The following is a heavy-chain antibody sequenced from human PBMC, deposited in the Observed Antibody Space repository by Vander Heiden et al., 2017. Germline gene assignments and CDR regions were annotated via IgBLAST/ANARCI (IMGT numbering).Heavy chain of an antibody. Sequence: QVQLVQSGAEVMRPGASAKVSCRASGYTFTRYDIKWVRQATGQGLEWMGWMNPNSGSTGYAEKFQGRVTMTRSISISTAYMELSSLRYEDTAVYYCARGSLTDMATFDYWGQGTVVTVSS. V-gene: IGHV1-8*01. CDR3: ARGSLTDMATFDY. D-gene: IGHD2-15*01. CDR2: MNPNSGST. CDR1: GYTFTRYD. J-gene: IGHJ4*02.